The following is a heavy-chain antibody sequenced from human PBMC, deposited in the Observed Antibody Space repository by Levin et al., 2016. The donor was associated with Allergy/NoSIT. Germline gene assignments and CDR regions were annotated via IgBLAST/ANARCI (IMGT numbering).Heavy chain of an antibody. V-gene: IGHV1-69*02. D-gene: IGHD4-23*01. CDR1: GGIFSSYT. CDR2: LIPTLDMP. J-gene: IGHJ4*02. Sequence: SVKVSCKASGGIFSSYTVSWVRQGPGQGLEWMGSLIPTLDMPNYSHKFQGRVTISADKSTNIAYMEVTSLRSEDTAVYYCATSRDDYGGHFDYWGQGTLVTVSS. CDR3: ATSRDDYGGHFDY.